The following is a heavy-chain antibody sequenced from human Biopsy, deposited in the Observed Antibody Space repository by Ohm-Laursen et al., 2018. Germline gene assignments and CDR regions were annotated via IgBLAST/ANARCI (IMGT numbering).Heavy chain of an antibody. CDR2: IFYDGSNT. CDR3: AKDRYDYTPIGGFSMDV. CDR1: GFTFNNYG. D-gene: IGHD3-16*01. J-gene: IGHJ6*02. Sequence: SLRLSCSASGFTFNNYGMQWVRQAPGKGLEWVAFIFYDGSNTYYADSVKGRFTISRDNSRDTLYLQMSSLRAEDTAVYYCAKDRYDYTPIGGFSMDVWGQGTMVVVS. V-gene: IGHV3-30*18.